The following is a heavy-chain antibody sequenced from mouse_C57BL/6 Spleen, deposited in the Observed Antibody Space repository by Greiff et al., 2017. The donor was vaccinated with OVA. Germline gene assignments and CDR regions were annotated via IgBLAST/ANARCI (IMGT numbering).Heavy chain of an antibody. Sequence: VQLQQSGPELVKPGASVKMSCKASGYTFTDYNMHWVKQSHGKSLEWIGYINPNNGGTSYNQKFKGKATLTVNKSSSTASMELSSLTSEDSAVYYCARSGYDGYFDVWGTGTTVTVSS. V-gene: IGHV1-22*01. CDR1: GYTFTDYN. D-gene: IGHD2-2*01. J-gene: IGHJ1*03. CDR2: INPNNGGT. CDR3: ARSGYDGYFDV.